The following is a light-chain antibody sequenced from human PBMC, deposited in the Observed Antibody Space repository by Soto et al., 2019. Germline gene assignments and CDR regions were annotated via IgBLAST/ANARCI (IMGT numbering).Light chain of an antibody. CDR2: GVT. CDR3: SSITTSHTYV. CDR1: SSDIGHYDY. V-gene: IGLV2-14*03. J-gene: IGLJ1*01. Sequence: QSALTQPASVSGSPGQSITISCTGTSSDIGHYDYVSWYQQHPGKSPKLMIYGVTYRPSGVSNRYSGSNSGNSASLTISGLNADDAAYYYFSSITTSHTYVFGSGTKLTVL.